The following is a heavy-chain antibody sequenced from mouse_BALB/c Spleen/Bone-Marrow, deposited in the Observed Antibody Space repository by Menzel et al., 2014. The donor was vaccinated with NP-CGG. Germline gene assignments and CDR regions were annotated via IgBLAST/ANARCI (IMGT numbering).Heavy chain of an antibody. CDR3: TRLSLLRGYFDY. Sequence: VQLQQSGAELVKPGTSVKLSCKAPGYTFTSHYIYWVKQRPGQGLKWIGEINPNNGGTNFNEKFKSKATLTVDKSSSTAYMQLSSLTSEDSAVYYCTRLSLLRGYFDYWGQGTTLTVSS. CDR1: GYTFTSHY. CDR2: INPNNGGT. V-gene: IGHV1S81*02. J-gene: IGHJ2*01. D-gene: IGHD1-2*01.